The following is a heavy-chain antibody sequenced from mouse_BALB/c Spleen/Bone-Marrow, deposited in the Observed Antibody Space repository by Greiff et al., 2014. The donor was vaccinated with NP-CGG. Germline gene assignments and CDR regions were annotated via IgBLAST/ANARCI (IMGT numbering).Heavy chain of an antibody. CDR2: ISYSGTT. Sequence: EVQRVESGPSLVKPSQTLSLTCSVTGDSITSGYWNWIRKFPGKKLEYMGYISYSGTTYYNPSLKSRISITRDTSKNQYYLHLNSVTTGDTATYYCTRRRGNYEGYFDYWGQGTTLTVSS. CDR3: TRRRGNYEGYFDY. CDR1: GDSITSGY. D-gene: IGHD2-1*01. V-gene: IGHV3-8*02. J-gene: IGHJ2*01.